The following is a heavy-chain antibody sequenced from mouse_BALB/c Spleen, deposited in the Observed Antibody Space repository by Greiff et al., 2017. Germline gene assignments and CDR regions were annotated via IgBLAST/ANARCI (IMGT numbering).Heavy chain of an antibody. CDR2: ILPGSGST. V-gene: IGHV1-9*01. CDR3: ARGGYDYYGGFAY. J-gene: IGHJ3*01. Sequence: VQLQQSGAELMKPGASVKISCKATGYTFSSYWIEWVKQRPGHGLEWIGEILPGSGSTNYNEKFKGKATFTADTSSNTAYMQLSSLTSEDSAVYYCARGGYDYYGGFAYWGQGTLVTVSA. CDR1: GYTFSSYW. D-gene: IGHD1-1*01.